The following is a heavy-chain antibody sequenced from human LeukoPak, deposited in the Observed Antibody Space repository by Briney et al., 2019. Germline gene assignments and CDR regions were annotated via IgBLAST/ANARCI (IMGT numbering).Heavy chain of an antibody. CDR1: GGTFSSYA. J-gene: IGHJ5*02. V-gene: IGHV1-69*04. CDR3: ARARGYYAGNWFDT. D-gene: IGHD3-3*01. CDR2: IIPILGIA. Sequence: SVKVSCKASGGTFSSYAISWVRQAPGQGLEWMGRIIPILGIANYAQKFQGRVTITADKSTSTAYMELSSLRSEDTAVYYCARARGYYAGNWFDTWGQGTLVTVAS.